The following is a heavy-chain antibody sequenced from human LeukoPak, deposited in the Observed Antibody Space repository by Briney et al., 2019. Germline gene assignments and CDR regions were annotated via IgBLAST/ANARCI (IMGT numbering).Heavy chain of an antibody. D-gene: IGHD6-19*01. CDR3: ARGPPPRRGWYTYWFDP. Sequence: GASVKVSCKASGGTFSSYAISWVRQAPGQGLEWMGWINPNSGGTNYAQKFQGRVTMTRDTSISTAYMELSRLRSDDTAVYYCARGPPPRRGWYTYWFDPWGQGTLVTVSS. CDR1: GGTFSSYA. V-gene: IGHV1-2*02. J-gene: IGHJ5*02. CDR2: INPNSGGT.